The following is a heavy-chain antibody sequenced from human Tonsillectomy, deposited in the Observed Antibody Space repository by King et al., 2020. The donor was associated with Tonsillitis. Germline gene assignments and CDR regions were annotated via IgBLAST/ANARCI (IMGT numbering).Heavy chain of an antibody. D-gene: IGHD2-2*01. CDR2: IFQSGNN. V-gene: IGHV4-30-2*01. J-gene: IGHJ4*02. Sequence: QLQESGSGLVKPSQTLSLTCAVSGGSISSGDYSWSWIRQPPGKGLEWIGYIFQSGNNYYNPSLQSRVTISVDRSKNQFSLKVTSLTAADTAVYYCARTGDSTGLDYWGQGVLVTVSS. CDR1: GGSISSGDYS. CDR3: ARTGDSTGLDY.